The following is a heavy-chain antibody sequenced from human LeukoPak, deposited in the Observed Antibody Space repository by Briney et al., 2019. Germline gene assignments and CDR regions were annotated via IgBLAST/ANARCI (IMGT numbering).Heavy chain of an antibody. CDR3: ARGYSWDYYYYGMDV. J-gene: IGHJ6*02. D-gene: IGHD6-13*01. CDR2: IYYSGNT. Sequence: KPSETLSLTCRVSGGSISRSRYYWGWIRQPPGKGLEWIGSIYYSGNTYYKPSLKSRVTISVDTSKNQFSLKMRSVTAADTAVYYCARGYSWDYYYYGMDVWGQGTTVTVSS. V-gene: IGHV4-39*01. CDR1: GGSISRSRYY.